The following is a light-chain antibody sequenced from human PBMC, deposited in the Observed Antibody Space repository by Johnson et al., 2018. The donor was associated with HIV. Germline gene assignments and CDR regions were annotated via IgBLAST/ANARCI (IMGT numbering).Light chain of an antibody. CDR1: SSNIGNNY. Sequence: SVLTQPPSVSAAPGQKVTISCSGSSSNIGNNYVSWYQQLPGTAPKLLIYENNKRPSGIPDRFSGSKSGTSATLGITGLQTVDEADYYCGTWDSSLSASYVFGTGTKVTVL. J-gene: IGLJ1*01. V-gene: IGLV1-51*02. CDR3: GTWDSSLSASYV. CDR2: ENN.